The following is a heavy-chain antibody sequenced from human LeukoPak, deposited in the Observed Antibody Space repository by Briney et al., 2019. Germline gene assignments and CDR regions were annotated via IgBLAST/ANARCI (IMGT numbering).Heavy chain of an antibody. V-gene: IGHV4-59*01. CDR1: GGSISSYY. CDR2: IYYSGST. CDR3: ARGGHRKVGVDY. J-gene: IGHJ4*02. Sequence: PSETLSLTCTVSGGSISSYYWSWIRQPPGKGLEWIGYIYYSGSTNYNPSLKSRVTISVDTSKNQFSLKLSSVTAADTDVYYCARGGHRKVGVDYWGQGTLVTVSS. D-gene: IGHD1-26*01.